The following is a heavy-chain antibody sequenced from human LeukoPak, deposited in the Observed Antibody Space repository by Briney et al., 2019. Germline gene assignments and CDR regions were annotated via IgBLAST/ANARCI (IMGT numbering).Heavy chain of an antibody. D-gene: IGHD3-10*01. J-gene: IGHJ4*02. Sequence: GGSLRLSCAASGFTFSSYSMNWVRQAPGKGLEWVPSISSTSSYIYYADSVKGRFTISRDNAKNSLYLQMNSLRAEDTAVYYCARPLYGSGSSSFDYWGQGTLVTVSS. CDR1: GFTFSSYS. V-gene: IGHV3-21*01. CDR2: ISSTSSYI. CDR3: ARPLYGSGSSSFDY.